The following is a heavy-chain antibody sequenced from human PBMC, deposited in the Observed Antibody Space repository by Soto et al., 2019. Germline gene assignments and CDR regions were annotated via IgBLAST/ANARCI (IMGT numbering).Heavy chain of an antibody. D-gene: IGHD3-10*01. CDR1: GGSISSGGYY. Sequence: SETLSLTCTVSGGSISSGGYYWSWIRQHPGKGLEWIGYIYYSGSTYYSPSLKSRVTISVDTSKNQFSLKLSSVTAADTAVYYCARVWFGELLGPDAFDIWGQGTMVNVSS. V-gene: IGHV4-31*03. CDR3: ARVWFGELLGPDAFDI. CDR2: IYYSGST. J-gene: IGHJ3*02.